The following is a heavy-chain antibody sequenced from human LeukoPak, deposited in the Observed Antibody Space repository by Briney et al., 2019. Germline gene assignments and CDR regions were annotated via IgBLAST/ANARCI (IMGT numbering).Heavy chain of an antibody. CDR1: GGSISSYY. J-gene: IGHJ3*02. V-gene: IGHV4-59*01. CDR3: ARGSLHRIAAPFDI. CDR2: IYYSGST. D-gene: IGHD6-13*01. Sequence: PSETLSLTCTVSGGSISSYYWSWIRQPPGKGLEWVGYIYYSGSTNYNPSLKSRVTISVDTSKNQFSLNLSSVTAADTAVYYCARGSLHRIAAPFDIWGQGTMVTVSS.